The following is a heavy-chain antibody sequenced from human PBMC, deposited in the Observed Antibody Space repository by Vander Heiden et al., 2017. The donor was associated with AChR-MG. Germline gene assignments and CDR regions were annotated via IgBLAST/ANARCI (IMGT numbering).Heavy chain of an antibody. V-gene: IGHV3-30*09. CDR3: ASDMEECSGASTCYLRNYFDY. Sequence: QVQLVESGGGVVQPGRSMRLSCAASGFTFNSYGMHWVRQAPGKGLEWVAVISFDGRDRYYADSVKGRVAISRDNSRNTVDLQMSSLRVEDTAVYYCASDMEECSGASTCYLRNYFDYWGQGTLVTV. D-gene: IGHD2-15*01. CDR2: ISFDGRDR. J-gene: IGHJ4*02. CDR1: GFTFNSYG.